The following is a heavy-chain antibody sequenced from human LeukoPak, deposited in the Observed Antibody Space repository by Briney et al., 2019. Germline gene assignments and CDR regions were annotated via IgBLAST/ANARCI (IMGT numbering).Heavy chain of an antibody. V-gene: IGHV3-9*03. CDR1: GFTFDDYA. Sequence: PGGSLRLSCAASGFTFDDYAMHWVRQVPGKGLEWLSGISCNRVSIGYADSVKGRFTISRDNVKNSLYLQMNSLRAEDMAFYYCARGRSYHYMDVWGKGSTVTVFS. D-gene: IGHD2-15*01. CDR2: ISCNRVSI. CDR3: ARGRSYHYMDV. J-gene: IGHJ6*03.